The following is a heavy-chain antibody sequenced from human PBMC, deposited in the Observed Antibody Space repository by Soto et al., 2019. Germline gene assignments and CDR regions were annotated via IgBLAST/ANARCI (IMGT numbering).Heavy chain of an antibody. Sequence: GGSLRLSCAASGFTFSSYGMHWVRQAPGKGLEWVAVIWYDGSNKYYADSVKGRFTISRDNSKNTLYLQMNSLRAEDTAVYYCARDAPAYYDILTGSDNWFDPWGQGTLVTVSS. D-gene: IGHD3-9*01. V-gene: IGHV3-33*01. J-gene: IGHJ5*02. CDR1: GFTFSSYG. CDR3: ARDAPAYYDILTGSDNWFDP. CDR2: IWYDGSNK.